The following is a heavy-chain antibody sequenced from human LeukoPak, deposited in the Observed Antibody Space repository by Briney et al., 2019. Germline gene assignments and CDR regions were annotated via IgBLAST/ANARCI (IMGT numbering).Heavy chain of an antibody. Sequence: GGSLRLSCAASGFIFNNYGLVWVRQAPGKGLEWVSAISNDGGGTTYADFVKGRFTISRDNAKNSLYLQMNSLRAEDTAVYCCARDGLRGSLYFWGQGTLVTVSS. D-gene: IGHD1-26*01. V-gene: IGHV3-23*01. J-gene: IGHJ4*02. CDR3: ARDGLRGSLYF. CDR2: ISNDGGGT. CDR1: GFIFNNYG.